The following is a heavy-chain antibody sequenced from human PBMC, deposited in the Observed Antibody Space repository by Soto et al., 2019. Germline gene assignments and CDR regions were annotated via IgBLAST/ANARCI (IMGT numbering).Heavy chain of an antibody. D-gene: IGHD3-10*01. CDR3: AKDSEFARGSGLVNWFDP. J-gene: IGHJ5*02. V-gene: IGHV3-23*01. Sequence: WGSLRLSCAASGFTFSNYAMTWVRQAPGKGLEWVSVISGSGGSTYYADSVKGRFTISRDNSKNTLYLQMNSLRAEDTAVYYCAKDSEFARGSGLVNWFDPWGQGTLVTVSS. CDR2: ISGSGGST. CDR1: GFTFSNYA.